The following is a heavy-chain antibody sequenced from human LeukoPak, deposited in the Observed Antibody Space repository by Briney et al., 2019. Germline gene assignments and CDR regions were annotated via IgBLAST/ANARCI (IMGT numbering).Heavy chain of an antibody. V-gene: IGHV1-69*02. J-gene: IGHJ4*02. CDR2: IIPILGIA. Sequence: GASVKVSCKASGGTFSSYTISWVRQAPGQGLEWMGRIIPILGIANYAQKFQGRVTITADKSTSTAYLELTSLTSYDTAVYICARILGAAAGTSDYRGQRTLPSVPS. CDR1: GGTFSSYT. D-gene: IGHD6-13*01. CDR3: ARILGAAAGTSDY.